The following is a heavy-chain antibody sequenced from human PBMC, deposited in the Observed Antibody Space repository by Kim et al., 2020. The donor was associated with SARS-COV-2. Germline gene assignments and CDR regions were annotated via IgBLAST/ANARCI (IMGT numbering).Heavy chain of an antibody. V-gene: IGHV1-3*01. CDR2: GNGNT. CDR3: LGGFYFDY. Sequence: GNGNTRHSQKFQGRVTFTTDTSASTAYMELSFLRSEDSAVYYCLGGFYFDYWGQGTLVTVSS. J-gene: IGHJ4*02. D-gene: IGHD3-16*01.